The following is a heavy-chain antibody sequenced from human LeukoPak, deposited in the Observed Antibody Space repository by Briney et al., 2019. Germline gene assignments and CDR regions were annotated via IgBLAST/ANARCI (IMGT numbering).Heavy chain of an antibody. D-gene: IGHD3-10*01. CDR2: IYYSGST. V-gene: IGHV4-39*07. CDR1: GGSISSSSYY. J-gene: IGHJ2*01. Sequence: PSETLSLTCTVSGGSISSSSYYWGWIRQPPGKGLEWIGSIYYSGSTYYNPSLKSRVTISVDTSKNQFSLKLSSVTAADTAVYYCARLLWFGELDWYFDLWGRGTLVTVSS. CDR3: ARLLWFGELDWYFDL.